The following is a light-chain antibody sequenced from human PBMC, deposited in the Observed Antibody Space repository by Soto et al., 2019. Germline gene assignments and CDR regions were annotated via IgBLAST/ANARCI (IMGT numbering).Light chain of an antibody. CDR1: QSVSSSY. Sequence: EIVLTQSPGTLSLSPGERATLSCRASQSVSSSYLTWYQQKPGQAPRLLIYGAPSRATGIQDRFSGSGYGTDFTLTISKLEPEDVAVYYCQQYGRSPRTFGQGTKVEIK. J-gene: IGKJ1*01. CDR3: QQYGRSPRT. CDR2: GAP. V-gene: IGKV3-20*01.